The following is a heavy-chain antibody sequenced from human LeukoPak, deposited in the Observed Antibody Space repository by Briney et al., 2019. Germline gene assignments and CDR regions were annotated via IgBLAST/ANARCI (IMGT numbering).Heavy chain of an antibody. D-gene: IGHD3-10*01. V-gene: IGHV3-33*01. J-gene: IGHJ4*02. Sequence: GGSLRLSCAASGFSFSTYAMHWVRQAPGKGLEWVALIWHDASHTFYTDSVKGRFTISRDNSKNTVYLQMNSLGGEDTVVYYCAGEIFGSGSYPDYWGQGTLVTVSS. CDR1: GFSFSTYA. CDR2: IWHDASHT. CDR3: AGEIFGSGSYPDY.